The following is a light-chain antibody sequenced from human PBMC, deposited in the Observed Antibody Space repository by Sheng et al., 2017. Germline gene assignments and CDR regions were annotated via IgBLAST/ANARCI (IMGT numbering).Light chain of an antibody. V-gene: IGKV3-20*01. CDR1: QSVSSS. Sequence: EIVLTQSPATLSLSPGERATLSCRASQSVSSSLAWYQQKPGQAPRLLIHDASSRATGIPDRFSGSGSGTDFTLTISRLEPEDFAVYYCQQYGSSPWTFGQGTKVEIK. CDR3: QQYGSSPWT. CDR2: DAS. J-gene: IGKJ1*01.